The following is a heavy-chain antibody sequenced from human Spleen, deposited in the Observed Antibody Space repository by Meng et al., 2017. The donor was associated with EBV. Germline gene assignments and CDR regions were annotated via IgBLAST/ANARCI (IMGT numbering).Heavy chain of an antibody. CDR3: ARTESLAVAGSLGY. D-gene: IGHD6-19*01. CDR1: ADSIRSDNW. Sequence: ESAPGLVQPSGTLALTCSGSADSIRSDNWWTWVSQPPGKGLEWIADIYNSEIGRYNPSLKSRVTISIDKSKNQFSLRLSSVTAADTAVYFCARTESLAVAGSLGYWGQGTLVTVSS. CDR2: IYNSEIG. J-gene: IGHJ4*02. V-gene: IGHV4-4*02.